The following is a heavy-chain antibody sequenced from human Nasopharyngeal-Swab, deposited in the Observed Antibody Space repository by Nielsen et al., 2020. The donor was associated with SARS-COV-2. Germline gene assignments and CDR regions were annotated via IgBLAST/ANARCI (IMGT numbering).Heavy chain of an antibody. V-gene: IGHV3-48*04. CDR3: ARVGWWFHYYLDY. J-gene: IGHJ4*02. CDR1: GFTFSSYS. CDR2: ISSSSSTI. Sequence: GESLKISCAASGFTFSSYSMNWVRQAPGKGLEWVSYISSSSSTIYYADSVKGRFTISRDNAKNSLYLQMNSLRAEDTAVYYCARVGWWFHYYLDYWGQGTLATVSS. D-gene: IGHD2-15*01.